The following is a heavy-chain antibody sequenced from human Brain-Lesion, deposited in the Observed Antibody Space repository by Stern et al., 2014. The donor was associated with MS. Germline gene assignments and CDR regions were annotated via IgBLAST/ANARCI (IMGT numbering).Heavy chain of an antibody. Sequence: QVQLVESGPGLVKPSQTLSLSCTVSGGSISSGGYYWSWIRQPAGKGLEWIGRIFNSGSTSYNPSLKSRVPISIATSQNQFSLRLNSMTAADTAVYYCARGRVVPGFQYYATDVWGQGTTVIVSS. CDR1: GGSISSGGYY. D-gene: IGHD2-2*01. J-gene: IGHJ6*02. CDR2: IFNSGST. CDR3: ARGRVVPGFQYYATDV. V-gene: IGHV4-61*02.